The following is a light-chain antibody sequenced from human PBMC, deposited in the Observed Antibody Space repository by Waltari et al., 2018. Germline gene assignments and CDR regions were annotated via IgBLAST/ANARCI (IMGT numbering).Light chain of an antibody. V-gene: IGKV3-15*01. J-gene: IGKJ1*01. CDR2: SAS. CDR1: KSVGSN. Sequence: EIVMTQSPATLSVSLGERAPLSCRASKSVGSNYLAWYQQTPGQAPRLLISSASTRATGVPARFSGSVSGTEFTLTVSSLQSEDFAIYYCQQYNNWPWTFGQGTKVEI. CDR3: QQYNNWPWT.